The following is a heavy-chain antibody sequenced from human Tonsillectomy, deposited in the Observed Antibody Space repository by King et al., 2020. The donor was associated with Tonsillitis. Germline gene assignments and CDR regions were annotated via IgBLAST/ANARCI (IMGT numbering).Heavy chain of an antibody. V-gene: IGHV5-51*03. Sequence: QLVQSGAEVKKPGDSLKISCQGSGYRFASYWIGWVRQTPGKGLEWMGIIYPGDSDTRYSPSFQGQVTISADKSISTAYLQWSSLKASDAAMYYCGRRGGTFDDPYDIWGRGTVVTVSS. CDR2: IYPGDSDT. J-gene: IGHJ3*02. CDR3: GRRGGTFDDPYDI. D-gene: IGHD1-26*01. CDR1: GYRFASYW.